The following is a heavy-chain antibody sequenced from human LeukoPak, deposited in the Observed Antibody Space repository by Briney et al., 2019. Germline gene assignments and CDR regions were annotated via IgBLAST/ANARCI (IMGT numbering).Heavy chain of an antibody. CDR1: GGSFSFY. Sequence: PSETLSLTCAVYGGSFSFYWNWIRQPPGKGLEWIGEVNDSGSPNYNPSLKSRVTISVDTSKRQFSLKLKSVTAADTAMYYCARGPLLGGFDFWGQGSLVTVSS. J-gene: IGHJ4*02. V-gene: IGHV4-34*01. CDR3: ARGPLLGGFDF. D-gene: IGHD1-26*01. CDR2: VNDSGSP.